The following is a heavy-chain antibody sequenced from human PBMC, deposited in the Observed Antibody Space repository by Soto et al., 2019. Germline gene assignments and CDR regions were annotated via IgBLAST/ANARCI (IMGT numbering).Heavy chain of an antibody. CDR1: GYTFRGHD. Sequence: ASVKVSCKASGYTFRGHDIHWVRQAPEQGPEWMGEIGPESGTTRYAQKFQGRVTMTRDMSITTVYMELNSLSSDDTAVYYCGRGRGVQIVVFYWGQGTPVTVSS. CDR3: GRGRGVQIVVFY. J-gene: IGHJ4*02. D-gene: IGHD1-26*01. V-gene: IGHV1-2*02. CDR2: IGPESGTT.